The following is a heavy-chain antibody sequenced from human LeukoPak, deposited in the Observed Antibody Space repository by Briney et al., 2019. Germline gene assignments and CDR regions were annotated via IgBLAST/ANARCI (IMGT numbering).Heavy chain of an antibody. CDR1: GYTFTSYY. Sequence: APVKVSCKASGYTFTSYYMHWVRQAPGQGLEWMGIINPSGGSTSYAQKFQGRVTMTRDTSTSTVYMELSSLRSEDTAVYYCARVTVTRRDPFDIWGQGTMVTVSS. V-gene: IGHV1-46*01. D-gene: IGHD4-17*01. CDR2: INPSGGST. J-gene: IGHJ3*02. CDR3: ARVTVTRRDPFDI.